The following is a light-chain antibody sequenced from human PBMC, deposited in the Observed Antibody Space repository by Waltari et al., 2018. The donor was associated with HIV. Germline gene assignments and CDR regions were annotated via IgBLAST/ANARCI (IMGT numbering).Light chain of an antibody. CDR1: TGPVTSGHH. J-gene: IGLJ2*01. CDR2: DTF. V-gene: IGLV7-46*01. Sequence: QAVVTQEPSLTVSPGGTVTLTCGSSTGPVTSGHHPYWFQQKSGQAPRTLIYDTFNKHSWTPARFSGSLLGGKAAPTLSGAQPEDEAEYFCLLSFAGARPVVFGGGTNLTVL. CDR3: LLSFAGARPVV.